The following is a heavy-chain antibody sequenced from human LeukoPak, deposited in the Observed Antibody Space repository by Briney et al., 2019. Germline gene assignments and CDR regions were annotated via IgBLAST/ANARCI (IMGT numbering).Heavy chain of an antibody. CDR1: GFTFSSYW. D-gene: IGHD3-10*01. J-gene: IGHJ4*02. CDR3: ASTVGSAPDYYGSGGFALLDY. V-gene: IGHV3-74*01. CDR2: INTDGRTT. Sequence: VGSLRLSCVASGFTFSSYWMHWVRQVPGKGLVWVSRINTDGRTTRYADSVKGRFTISRDNAKNTLYLQMNSLRAEDTAVYFCASTVGSAPDYYGSGGFALLDYWGQGTLVTVSS.